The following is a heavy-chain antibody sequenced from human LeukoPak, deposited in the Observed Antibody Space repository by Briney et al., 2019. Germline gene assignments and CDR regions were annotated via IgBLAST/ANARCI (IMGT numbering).Heavy chain of an antibody. CDR3: AKDNNVVVTAPFDY. Sequence: GGSLRLSCAASGFTFSSYAMHWVRQAPGKGLEWVAVISYDGSNKYYADSVKGRFTISRDNSKNALYLQMNSLRAEDTALYYCAKDNNVVVTAPFDYWGQGTLVTVSS. V-gene: IGHV3-30-3*01. CDR2: ISYDGSNK. CDR1: GFTFSSYA. D-gene: IGHD2-21*02. J-gene: IGHJ4*02.